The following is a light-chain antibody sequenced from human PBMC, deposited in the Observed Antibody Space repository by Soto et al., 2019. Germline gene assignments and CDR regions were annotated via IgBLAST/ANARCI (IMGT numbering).Light chain of an antibody. CDR3: SSYAGANIVI. CDR1: SSDVGGYNF. Sequence: QSALTQPPSASGSPGQSVTISCTGTSSDVGGYNFVSWYQQHPGEAPKLIIYDVTKRPSGVPDRFSGSKSGNTASLIVSGLQTDDEADYYCSSYAGANIVIFGGGTKLTVL. V-gene: IGLV2-8*01. J-gene: IGLJ2*01. CDR2: DVT.